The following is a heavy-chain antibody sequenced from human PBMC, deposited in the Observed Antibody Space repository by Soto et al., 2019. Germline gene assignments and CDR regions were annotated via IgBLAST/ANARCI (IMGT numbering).Heavy chain of an antibody. CDR1: GGSISTVDYW. J-gene: IGHJ4*02. Sequence: QVQLQESGPGLVKPSQTLSLTCTVSGGSISTVDYWWSWIRQSPDMGLEWIGHIYDGGRTYNNPALASRGTLSVDTSKSQLSLTLSSVSAPDTAVYYCARGPSGDKVDSWGQGTLVTVSS. V-gene: IGHV4-30-4*01. D-gene: IGHD7-27*01. CDR3: ARGPSGDKVDS. CDR2: IYDGGRT.